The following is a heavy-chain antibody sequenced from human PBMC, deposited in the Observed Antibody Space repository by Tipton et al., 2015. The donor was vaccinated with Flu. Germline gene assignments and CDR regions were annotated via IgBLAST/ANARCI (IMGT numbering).Heavy chain of an antibody. V-gene: IGHV4-38-2*01. CDR3: VRWTYYYGSGEQDY. CDR2: ISQSGIT. J-gene: IGHJ4*02. Sequence: PGLVKPSETLSLTCAVAGYSISSGYYWGWIRQPPGEGLEWIGSISQSGITHYNPSLKSRVTISLDLFKNQFSLKLSSVTAADTALYYRVRWTYYYGSGEQDYWGRGALVTVSS. CDR1: GYSISSGYY. D-gene: IGHD3-10*01.